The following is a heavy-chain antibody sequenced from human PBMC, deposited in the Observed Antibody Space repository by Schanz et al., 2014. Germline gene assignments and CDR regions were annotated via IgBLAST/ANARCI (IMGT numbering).Heavy chain of an antibody. J-gene: IGHJ6*03. CDR2: ISSSSSYI. Sequence: EVLLLESGGRVERPGGSLRLSCAASGFTFSTYYMNWVRQAPGKGLEWVSSISSSSSYISYADSVKGRFTISRDNAKNSLYLQMNSLRAEDTAVYYCARPSDSSWYMDVWGKGTTGTVSS. CDR3: ARPSDSSWYMDV. D-gene: IGHD2-21*02. CDR1: GFTFSTYY. V-gene: IGHV3-21*01.